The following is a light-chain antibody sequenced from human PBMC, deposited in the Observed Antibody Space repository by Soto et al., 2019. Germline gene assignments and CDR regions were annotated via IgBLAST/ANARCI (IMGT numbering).Light chain of an antibody. CDR3: SSYTDSSTVI. CDR1: SSDVGGHNS. CDR2: DVN. V-gene: IGLV2-14*03. J-gene: IGLJ2*01. Sequence: QSVLTQPASVSGSPGQSITISCTGTSSDVGGHNSVSWYQQHPGKAPKFMIYDVNNRPSGVSNRFSGSKSGSTASLTISGLQAEDEAEYYCSSYTDSSTVIFGGGTKLTVL.